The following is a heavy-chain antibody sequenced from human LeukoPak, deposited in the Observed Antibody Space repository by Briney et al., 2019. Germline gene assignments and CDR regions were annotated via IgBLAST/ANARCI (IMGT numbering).Heavy chain of an antibody. D-gene: IGHD3-22*01. CDR2: IYYSGNT. CDR1: GGSISSGDYY. J-gene: IGHJ3*02. V-gene: IGHV4-30-4*01. CDR3: ARTYYDPSGYSDAFDI. Sequence: SETLSLTCTVSGGSISSGDYYWSWISQPPGKGLEWIGYIYYSGNTYYNPSLESRITISVDTSKNQFSLKLNSVTAADTAVYYCARTYYDPSGYSDAFDIWGQGTMVTVSS.